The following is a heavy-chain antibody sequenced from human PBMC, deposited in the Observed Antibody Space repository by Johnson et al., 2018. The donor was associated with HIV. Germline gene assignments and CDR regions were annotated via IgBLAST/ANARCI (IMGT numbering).Heavy chain of an antibody. CDR3: ARDKGIAAAATDDAFDI. J-gene: IGHJ3*02. CDR1: GFTFFSYG. Sequence: QMLLVESGGGVVQPGRSLRLSCVASGFTFFSYGMHWVRQAPGKGLEGVAVISFDGSNEYYADSVKDRFTISRDNSKNTLFLQMNSLRAEDTAVYYCARDKGIAAAATDDAFDIWGQGTMVTVSS. CDR2: ISFDGSNE. D-gene: IGHD6-13*01. V-gene: IGHV3-30*03.